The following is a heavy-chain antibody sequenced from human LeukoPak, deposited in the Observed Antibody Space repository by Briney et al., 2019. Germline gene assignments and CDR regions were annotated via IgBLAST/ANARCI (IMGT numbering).Heavy chain of an antibody. D-gene: IGHD1-26*01. CDR3: ARDKSGDY. CDR1: GGSISGYY. J-gene: IGHJ4*02. Sequence: PSETLSLTCTVSGGSISGYYWSWIRQPPGKGLEWIGYIYYSGSTNYNPSLKSRVTISLDTSKNQFSLKLSSVAAADTAVYYCARDKSGDYWGQGTLVTVSS. CDR2: IYYSGST. V-gene: IGHV4-59*01.